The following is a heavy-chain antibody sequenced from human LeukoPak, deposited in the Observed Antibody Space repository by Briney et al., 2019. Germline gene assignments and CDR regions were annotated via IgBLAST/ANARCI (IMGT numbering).Heavy chain of an antibody. J-gene: IGHJ3*02. Sequence: PGGSLRLSCAASGFTFSSYSMNWVRQAPGKGLEWVSSISSSSSYIYYADSVKGRFTISRDNAKNSLYLQMNSLRAEDTAVYYCARDLLVVVPAAIPNDAFDIWGQGTMVTVSS. D-gene: IGHD2-2*01. CDR2: ISSSSSYI. V-gene: IGHV3-21*01. CDR1: GFTFSSYS. CDR3: ARDLLVVVPAAIPNDAFDI.